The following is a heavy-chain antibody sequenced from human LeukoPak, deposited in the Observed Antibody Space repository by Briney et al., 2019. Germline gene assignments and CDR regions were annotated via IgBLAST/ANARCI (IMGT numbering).Heavy chain of an antibody. CDR2: INPNSGGT. CDR3: ARYPREDGDYGWNWFEP. J-gene: IGHJ5*02. V-gene: IGHV1-2*02. D-gene: IGHD4-17*01. Sequence: ASVKVSCKASGYTFTGYYMHWVRQAPGQRLEWMGWINPNSGGTNYAQKFQGRVTMTRDTSISTAYMELSRLRSDDTAVYYCARYPREDGDYGWNWFEPWGQGTLVTVSS. CDR1: GYTFTGYY.